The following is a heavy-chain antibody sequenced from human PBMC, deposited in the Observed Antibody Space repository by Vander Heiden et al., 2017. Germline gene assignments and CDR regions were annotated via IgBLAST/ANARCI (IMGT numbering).Heavy chain of an antibody. J-gene: IGHJ4*02. Sequence: EVQLVESGGGLVKPGGSLSLSCAASGFTFRSSSKNWDRQAAGKGWEWVSSISSSSSYRYYADLVKGRFTISRDNAKNSLYLQMNSLRAEETAVYYCARDPGYSEVYWGQGTMGTVFS. V-gene: IGHV3-21*01. CDR3: ARDPGYSEVY. CDR1: GFTFRSSS. CDR2: ISSSSSYR. D-gene: IGHD5-18*01.